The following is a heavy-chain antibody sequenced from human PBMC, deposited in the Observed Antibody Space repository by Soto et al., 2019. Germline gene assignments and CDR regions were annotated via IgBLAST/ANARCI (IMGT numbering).Heavy chain of an antibody. CDR2: INHSGST. Sequence: PXETLSLTCSVCGGSFSGYYWSWIRQPPGRGLDWIGEINHSGSTNYNPSLKSRVTISVDTSKNQFPLKLSSVTAADTAVYYCARFSMGHSGYDYQLYYYYYGMDVWGQGTTVTVTS. CDR1: GGSFSGYY. D-gene: IGHD5-12*01. V-gene: IGHV4-34*01. J-gene: IGHJ6*01. CDR3: ARFSMGHSGYDYQLYYYYYGMDV.